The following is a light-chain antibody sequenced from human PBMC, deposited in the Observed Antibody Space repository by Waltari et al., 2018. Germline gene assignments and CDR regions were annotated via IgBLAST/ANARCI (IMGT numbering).Light chain of an antibody. Sequence: SYELTQPPSVSVSPGQTASITCSGDKLGDKYACWYQQKPGQSPVLVIYQDSKRPSGIPGRFSASNSGNPATLTISGTQAMDEADYYCQAWDSSTVVFGGGTKLTVL. CDR3: QAWDSSTVV. CDR1: KLGDKY. J-gene: IGLJ2*01. V-gene: IGLV3-1*01. CDR2: QDS.